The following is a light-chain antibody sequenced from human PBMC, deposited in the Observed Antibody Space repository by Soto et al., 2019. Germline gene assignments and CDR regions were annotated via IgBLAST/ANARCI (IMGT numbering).Light chain of an antibody. V-gene: IGLV2-8*01. J-gene: IGLJ2*01. CDR1: SSDVGGYNY. Sequence: QSVLTQPPSASGSPGQSVTMSCTGTSSDVGGYNYVSWYQHHPGKAPKLMIYEVSKRPSGVPDRFSGSKSGNTASLTVSGLQAEDEADYYCSSYAGSNNVVFGGGTKLTVL. CDR3: SSYAGSNNVV. CDR2: EVS.